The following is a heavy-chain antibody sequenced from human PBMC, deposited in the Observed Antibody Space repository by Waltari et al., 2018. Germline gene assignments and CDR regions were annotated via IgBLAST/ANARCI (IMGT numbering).Heavy chain of an antibody. D-gene: IGHD3-3*01. CDR2: IYWNDDK. CDR1: GVARSTSEGG. J-gene: IGHJ5*02. V-gene: IGHV2-5*01. Sequence: QITLMESGRTRVKPTQTLALTCTCAGVARSTSEGGVGWIRQPPGQALEWLALIYWNDDKRYSPSLKSRLTITKVNSKNQVVLIMTNMDPVDTATYYCAHRPNYDFWIGYYTGINNWFDPWGQGTLVTVSS. CDR3: AHRPNYDFWIGYYTGINNWFDP.